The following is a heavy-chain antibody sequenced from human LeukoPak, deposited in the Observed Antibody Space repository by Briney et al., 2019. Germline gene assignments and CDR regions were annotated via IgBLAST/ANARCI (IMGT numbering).Heavy chain of an antibody. CDR1: GFTFSSYG. CDR2: ISYDGSNK. Sequence: GGSLRLSCAASGFTFSSYGMHWVRQAPGKGLEWVAVISYDGSNKYYADSVKGRFTISRDNSKNTLYLQMNSLRAEDTAVYYCARVTAVAGNHFDYWGQGTLVTVSS. CDR3: ARVTAVAGNHFDY. V-gene: IGHV3-30*03. D-gene: IGHD6-19*01. J-gene: IGHJ4*02.